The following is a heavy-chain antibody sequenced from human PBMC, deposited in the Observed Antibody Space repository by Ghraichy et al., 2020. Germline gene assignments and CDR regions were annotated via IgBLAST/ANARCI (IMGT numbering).Heavy chain of an antibody. V-gene: IGHV3-21*01. Sequence: GGSLRLSCAASGFTFSSYSMNWVRQAPGKGLEWVSSISSSSSYIYYADSVKGRFTISRDNAKNSLYLQMNSLRAEDTAVYYCARNPQFYDFWSGHFPRAGYFDYWGQGTLVTVSS. CDR2: ISSSSSYI. CDR3: ARNPQFYDFWSGHFPRAGYFDY. D-gene: IGHD3-3*01. J-gene: IGHJ4*02. CDR1: GFTFSSYS.